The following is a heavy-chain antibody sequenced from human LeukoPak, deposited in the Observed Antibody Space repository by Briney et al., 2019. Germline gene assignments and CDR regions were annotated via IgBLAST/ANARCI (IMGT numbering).Heavy chain of an antibody. CDR3: ARSTVTPSGVNAFDI. V-gene: IGHV4-34*01. CDR1: GGSFSGYY. D-gene: IGHD4-17*01. J-gene: IGHJ3*02. Sequence: SETLSLTCAVYGGSFSGYYWSWIRQPPGKGLEWIGEINHSGSTNYNPSLKSRVTISVDTSKNQFSLKLSSVTAADTAVYYCARSTVTPSGVNAFDIWGQGTMVTVSS. CDR2: INHSGST.